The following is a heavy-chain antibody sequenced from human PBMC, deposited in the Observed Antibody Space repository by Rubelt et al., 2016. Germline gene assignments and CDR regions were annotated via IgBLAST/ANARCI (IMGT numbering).Heavy chain of an antibody. V-gene: IGHV4-59*08. J-gene: IGHJ4*02. CDR3: ARSGKQWDALDY. Sequence: QVQLQESGPGLVKPSETLSLTCTVSGGSINSYYWSWIRQPPGKGLGWIGHLYYSGSTNYNPSLKSRVTRSVDTSKNQFSRKLTSVTAADTAVYYCARSGKQWDALDYWGQGTLVTVSS. CDR2: LYYSGST. CDR1: GGSINSYY. D-gene: IGHD6-19*01.